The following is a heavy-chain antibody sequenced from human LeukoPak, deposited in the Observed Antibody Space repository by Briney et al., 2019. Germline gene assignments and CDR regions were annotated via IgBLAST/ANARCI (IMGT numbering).Heavy chain of an antibody. Sequence: SVKVSCKASGGTFSSYAISWVRQAPGQGLEWMGGIIPIFGTANYAQKFQGRVTITADESTSTAYMELSSLRSEDTAVYYCARGPPSVERKFDYWGQGTLVTVSS. D-gene: IGHD1-1*01. V-gene: IGHV1-69*13. CDR3: ARGPPSVERKFDY. CDR1: GGTFSSYA. CDR2: IIPIFGTA. J-gene: IGHJ4*02.